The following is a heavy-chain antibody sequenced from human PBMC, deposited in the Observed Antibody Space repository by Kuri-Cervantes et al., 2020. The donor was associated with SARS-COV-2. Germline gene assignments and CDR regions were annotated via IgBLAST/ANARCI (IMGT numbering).Heavy chain of an antibody. D-gene: IGHD1-20*01. J-gene: IGHJ3*02. CDR3: ARVSSGITGKRGGAFDI. V-gene: IGHV4-34*01. Sequence: SETLSLTCAVYGGSFSGYYWSWIRQPPGKGLEWIGEINHSGSTNYNPSLKSRVTISVATSKNQFSLKLSSVTAADTAVYYCARVSSGITGKRGGAFDIWGQGTMVTVSS. CDR2: INHSGST. CDR1: GGSFSGYY.